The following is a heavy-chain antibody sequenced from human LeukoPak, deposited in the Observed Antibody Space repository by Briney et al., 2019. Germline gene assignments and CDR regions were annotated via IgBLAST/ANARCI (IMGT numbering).Heavy chain of an antibody. Sequence: GGSLRLSCAASGLTFSSYGMHWVRQAPGKGLEWVAVIWYDGSNKYYADSVKGRFTISRDNSKNTLYLQMNSLRAEDTAVYYCAKDDSSGYYYVGNFDYWGQGTLVTVSS. CDR2: IWYDGSNK. CDR3: AKDDSSGYYYVGNFDY. J-gene: IGHJ4*02. CDR1: GLTFSSYG. V-gene: IGHV3-33*06. D-gene: IGHD3-22*01.